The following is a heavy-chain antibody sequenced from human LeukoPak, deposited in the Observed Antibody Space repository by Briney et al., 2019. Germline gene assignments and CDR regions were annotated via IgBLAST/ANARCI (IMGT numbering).Heavy chain of an antibody. CDR1: GGSIRSYY. V-gene: IGHV4-4*07. CDR3: VGGTYYGGDY. CDR2: IYTSGST. J-gene: IGHJ4*02. D-gene: IGHD1-26*01. Sequence: ASETLSLTCTVSGGSIRSYYWNWIRQPAGKGLEYIGRIYTSGSTNYNPSLKSRVTMSVDTSKNQFSLKLSSETAADTAVYYCVGGTYYGGDYWGQGTLVTVSS.